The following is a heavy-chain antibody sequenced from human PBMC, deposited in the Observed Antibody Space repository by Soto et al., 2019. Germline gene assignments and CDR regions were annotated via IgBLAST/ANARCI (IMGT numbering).Heavy chain of an antibody. V-gene: IGHV4-59*12. CDR1: GGSISSYY. D-gene: IGHD4-17*01. CDR2: IYYSGST. Sequence: SETLSLTCTVSGGSISSYYWSWIRQPPGKGLEWIGYIYYSGSTNYNPSLKSRVTISVDTSKNQFSLKLSSVTAADTAVYYCARERAHGVKTFWGRGTLVPVSA. J-gene: IGHJ1*01. CDR3: ARERAHGVKTF.